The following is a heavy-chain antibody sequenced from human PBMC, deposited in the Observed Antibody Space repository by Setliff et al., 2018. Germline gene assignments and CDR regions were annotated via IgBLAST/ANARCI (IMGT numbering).Heavy chain of an antibody. Sequence: SLTCSVSGGSISSGGFYWSWIRQSAGRGLEWIGRFHTGGATDYNLSLKSRVTISLDSSKNQFSLRLSSVTAADAAVYFCARESATIGEFPLYYFDKWGQGIPVTVSS. V-gene: IGHV4-61*02. J-gene: IGHJ4*02. CDR2: FHTGGAT. D-gene: IGHD3-10*01. CDR1: GGSISSGGFY. CDR3: ARESATIGEFPLYYFDK.